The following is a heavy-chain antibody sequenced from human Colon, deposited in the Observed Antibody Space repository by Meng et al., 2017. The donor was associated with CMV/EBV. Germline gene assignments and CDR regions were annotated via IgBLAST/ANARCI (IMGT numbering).Heavy chain of an antibody. D-gene: IGHD5-18*01. CDR1: GGSFSGHY. V-gene: IGHV4-34*01. CDR3: ARRRYSYGYGY. CDR2: INHSGST. Sequence: GSLRLSCAVYGGSFSGHYWSWIRQPPGKGLEWIGEINHSGSTNYNPSLKSRVTISVDTSKNQFSLKLSSVTAADTAVYYCARRRYSYGYGYWGQGTLVTVSS. J-gene: IGHJ4*02.